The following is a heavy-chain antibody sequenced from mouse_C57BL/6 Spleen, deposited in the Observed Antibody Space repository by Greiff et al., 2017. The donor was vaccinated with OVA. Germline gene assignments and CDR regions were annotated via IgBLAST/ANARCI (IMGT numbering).Heavy chain of an antibody. CDR1: GYTFTSYW. J-gene: IGHJ4*01. Sequence: QVHVKQSGAELVKPGASVKMSCKASGYTFTSYWITWVKQRPGQGLEWIGDIYPGSGSTNYNEKFKSKATLTVDTSSSTAYMQLSSLTSEDSAVYYCARSGGLRHAMDYWGQGTSVTVSS. D-gene: IGHD2-2*01. CDR3: ARSGGLRHAMDY. V-gene: IGHV1-55*01. CDR2: IYPGSGST.